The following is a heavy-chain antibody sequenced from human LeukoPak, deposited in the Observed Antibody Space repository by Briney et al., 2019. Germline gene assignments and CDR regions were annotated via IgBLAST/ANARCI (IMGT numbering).Heavy chain of an antibody. CDR1: GYTFRDYS. D-gene: IGHD4-17*01. CDR2: ISSSSSTI. Sequence: GESLRLSCAASGYTFRDYSVNWVRQAPGKGLEWVSYISSSSSTIYYADSVNGRFTISRDNAKNSLSLQMNSLRAEDTAVYYCARDYGDYVVDYWGQGTLVTVSS. J-gene: IGHJ4*02. V-gene: IGHV3-48*01. CDR3: ARDYGDYVVDY.